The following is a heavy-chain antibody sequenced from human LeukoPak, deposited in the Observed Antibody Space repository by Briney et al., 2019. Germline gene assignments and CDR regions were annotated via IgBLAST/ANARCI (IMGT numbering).Heavy chain of an antibody. CDR3: ARLGEGFYYDGGGFLY. Sequence: GASVKVSCKASGYTFTSYGISWVRQAPGQGLEWMGWISAYNGNTNYAQKLQGQVTISADKSVSITYLQRSSLKASDTAIYYCARLGEGFYYDGGGFLYWGQGTLLAVSS. CDR2: ISAYNGNT. CDR1: GYTFTSYG. J-gene: IGHJ4*02. V-gene: IGHV1-18*01. D-gene: IGHD3-22*01.